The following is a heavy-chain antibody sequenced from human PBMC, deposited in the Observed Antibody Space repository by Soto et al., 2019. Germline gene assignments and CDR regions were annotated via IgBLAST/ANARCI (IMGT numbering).Heavy chain of an antibody. CDR3: ARGGGLVS. V-gene: IGHV1-69*01. CDR2: IIPIHGTT. D-gene: IGHD3-10*01. Sequence: QMEQSGAEVRKPGSSVKVSCKPSGGSLTSHPRAWVRQAPGPGFEWMGGIIPIHGTTEDVQTLQGRVTITADESTIRATLELTGLTSEDTAVYYGARGGGLVSWGQGTLVTVSS. CDR1: GGSLTSHP. J-gene: IGHJ4*02.